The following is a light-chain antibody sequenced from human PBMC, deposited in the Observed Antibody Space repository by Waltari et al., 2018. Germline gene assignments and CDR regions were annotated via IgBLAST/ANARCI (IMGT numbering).Light chain of an antibody. CDR3: QSADSSGNYVV. CDR1: ALPQQD. J-gene: IGLJ2*01. Sequence: SYELTQPPSVSVSPGQTARITCSGDALPQQDASWYQQRPGQAPVLVIYRDTERPSGIPERFSGSSSGTIVTLTISGVQAEDEADYYCQSADSSGNYVVFGGGTKLTVL. CDR2: RDT. V-gene: IGLV3-25*03.